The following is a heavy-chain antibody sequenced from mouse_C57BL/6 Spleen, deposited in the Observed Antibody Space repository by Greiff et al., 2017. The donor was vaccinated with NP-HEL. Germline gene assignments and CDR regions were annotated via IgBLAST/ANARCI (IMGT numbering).Heavy chain of an antibody. J-gene: IGHJ2*01. V-gene: IGHV1-50*01. CDR2: IDPSDSYT. Sequence: QVQLQQPGAELVKPGASVKLSCKASGYTFTSYWMQWVKQRPGQGLEWIGEIDPSDSYTNYNQKFKGKATLKVDTSSSTAYMQLSSLTSEDSAVYYCARSLYDGYSHYFDYWGQGTTLTVSS. CDR1: GYTFTSYW. D-gene: IGHD2-3*01. CDR3: ARSLYDGYSHYFDY.